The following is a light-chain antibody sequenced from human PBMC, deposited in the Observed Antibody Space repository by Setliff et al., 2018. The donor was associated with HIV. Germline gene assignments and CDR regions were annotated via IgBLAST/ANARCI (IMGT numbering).Light chain of an antibody. V-gene: IGLV2-14*03. Sequence: QSALTQPASVSGSPGQSITISCTGPSSDVGGYNSVSWYQQHPGKVPKLMIYDVSKRPSGVSNRFSGSKSGNTASLTISGLQAEDEADYYCCSYAGSYTYIFGTGTKVTVL. CDR1: SSDVGGYNS. CDR2: DVS. J-gene: IGLJ1*01. CDR3: CSYAGSYTYI.